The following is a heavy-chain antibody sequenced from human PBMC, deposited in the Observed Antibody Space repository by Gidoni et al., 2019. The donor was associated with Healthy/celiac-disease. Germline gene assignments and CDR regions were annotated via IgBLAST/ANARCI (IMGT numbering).Heavy chain of an antibody. CDR1: GGSISSGRYY. J-gene: IGHJ4*02. V-gene: IGHV4-39*01. CDR3: ARHSRIQLWPTNFDY. Sequence: QLQLQESGPGLLKPSETLSLTCTVSGGSISSGRYYWGWIRQPPGKGLEWIGSIYYSGSTYYNPSLKSRVTISVDTSKNQFSLKLSSVTAADTAVYYCARHSRIQLWPTNFDYWGQGTLVTVSS. D-gene: IGHD5-18*01. CDR2: IYYSGST.